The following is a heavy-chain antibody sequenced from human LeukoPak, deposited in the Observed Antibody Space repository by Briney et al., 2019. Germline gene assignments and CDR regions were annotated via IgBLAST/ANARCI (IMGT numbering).Heavy chain of an antibody. Sequence: ASVKVSCKTSGYSLSGNFIHWVRQAPGQRPDWIGRINTNTGDTVYSQKFQGRVSMTRDTSITTTYMELSGLRFDDTALYYCTRGYCSGAKCYASDVWGQGTMVTVSS. D-gene: IGHD6-19*01. CDR3: TRGYCSGAKCYASDV. V-gene: IGHV1-2*06. CDR2: INTNTGDT. CDR1: GYSLSGNF. J-gene: IGHJ3*01.